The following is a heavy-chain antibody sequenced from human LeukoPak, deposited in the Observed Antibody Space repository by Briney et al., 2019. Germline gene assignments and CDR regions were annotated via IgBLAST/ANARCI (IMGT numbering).Heavy chain of an antibody. CDR3: ARDDYGMDV. Sequence: SETLSLTCTVSGGSVSSGSYYWSWIRQPPGKGLEWIGYIYYSGSTNYNPSLKSRVTISADTSKNQFSLKLSSVTAADTAVYYCARDDYGMDVWGQGTTVTVSS. CDR1: GGSVSSGSYY. J-gene: IGHJ6*02. V-gene: IGHV4-61*01. CDR2: IYYSGST.